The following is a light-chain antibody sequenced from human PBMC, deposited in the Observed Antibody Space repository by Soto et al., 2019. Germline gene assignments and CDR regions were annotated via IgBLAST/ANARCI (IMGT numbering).Light chain of an antibody. CDR3: QHYNSYSEA. J-gene: IGKJ1*01. Sequence: DIQMTQSPSTLSGSVGDRVTITCRACQTISSWLAWYQQKPGKAPKLLIYKASTLKSGVPSRFSGSGSGTEFTLTISSLLPDDFATYYCQHYNSYSEAFGQGTKVDIK. CDR2: KAS. V-gene: IGKV1-5*03. CDR1: QTISSW.